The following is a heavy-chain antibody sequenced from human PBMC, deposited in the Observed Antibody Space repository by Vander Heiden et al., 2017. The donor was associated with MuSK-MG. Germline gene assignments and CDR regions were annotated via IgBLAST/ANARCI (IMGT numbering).Heavy chain of an antibody. Sequence: EVQLVEPGGGLVQPGGCRRLYCVAVGFHVSSMSLNWVCQAPGKGLEWVSYISSSSSTIYDADSVKGRFTISRDNAKNSLYMQMNRLRAEDTAVYYGARDGLDSTGDYWGQGTLVTVSS. CDR1: GFHVSSMS. CDR3: ARDGLDSTGDY. J-gene: IGHJ4*02. D-gene: IGHD5-12*01. CDR2: ISSSSSTI. V-gene: IGHV3-48*01.